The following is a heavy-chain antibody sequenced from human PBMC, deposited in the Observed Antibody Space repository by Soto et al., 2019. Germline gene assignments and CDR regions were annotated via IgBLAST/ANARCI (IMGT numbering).Heavy chain of an antibody. D-gene: IGHD4-17*01. J-gene: IGHJ4*02. CDR3: ARGRPGVTTGPLPLPLEF. V-gene: IGHV4-31*03. CDR2: IHSSGST. Sequence: QVQLQESGPGLVKPSQTLSLTCTVSNGSISSGGYHWSWIRQHPGKGLEWIGFIHSSGSTYYNPSLKSRIAISFDTSQKQFYLKLSSVTAADTAVYYCARGRPGVTTGPLPLPLEFWGQGTLVTVSS. CDR1: NGSISSGGYH.